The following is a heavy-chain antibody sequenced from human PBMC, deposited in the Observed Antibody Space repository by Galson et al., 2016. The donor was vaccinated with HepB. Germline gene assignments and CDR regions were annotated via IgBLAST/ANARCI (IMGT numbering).Heavy chain of an antibody. J-gene: IGHJ4*02. Sequence: SETLSLTCDVSGASISSIHWWTWVRQSPGKGLEWIGEIYHTGSTNYNLSLKSRVTISVDKSKGLLSLRLTSATATDTAVYYCARDLTSATDYWGQGTLVIVSS. CDR1: GASISSIHW. CDR3: ARDLTSATDY. V-gene: IGHV4-4*02. CDR2: IYHTGST. D-gene: IGHD2-2*01.